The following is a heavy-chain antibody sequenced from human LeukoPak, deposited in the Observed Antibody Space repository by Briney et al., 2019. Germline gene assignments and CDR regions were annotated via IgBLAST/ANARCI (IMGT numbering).Heavy chain of an antibody. CDR2: ISSSSSYI. CDR3: ARDHRMVRGAYYYGMDV. CDR1: GFTFSSYS. J-gene: IGHJ6*02. D-gene: IGHD3-10*01. V-gene: IGHV3-21*01. Sequence: GGSLRLSCAASGFTFSSYSMNWVRQAPGKGLEWVSSISSSSSYIYYADSVKGRFTISRDNAKNSLYLQMNSLRAEDTAVYYCARDHRMVRGAYYYGMDVWGQGTTVTVSS.